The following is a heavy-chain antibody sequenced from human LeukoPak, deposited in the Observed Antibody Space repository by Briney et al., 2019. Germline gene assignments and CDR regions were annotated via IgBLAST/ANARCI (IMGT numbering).Heavy chain of an antibody. D-gene: IGHD1-26*01. CDR2: IYTSGST. Sequence: SQTLSLTCTVSGGSISSGSYYWSWIRQPAGKGLKWIRRIYTSGSTNYTPCLKSRVTRSVDKSKNHVSLRLSTVRAEDTAVYYCSRDEWGWFAPWGQGTLVTVSS. J-gene: IGHJ5*02. V-gene: IGHV4-61*02. CDR3: SRDEWGWFAP. CDR1: GGSISSGSYY.